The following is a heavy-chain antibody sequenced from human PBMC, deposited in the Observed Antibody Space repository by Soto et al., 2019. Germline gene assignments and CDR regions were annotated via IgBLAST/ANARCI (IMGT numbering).Heavy chain of an antibody. D-gene: IGHD6-13*01. J-gene: IGHJ5*02. CDR1: GGSFSSGAYH. CDR2: TSYRGNT. Sequence: PSETLSLTCTVSGGSFSSGAYHWSWLRQYPGKGLEWIGSTSYRGNTYYNPSLKSRLSMSVDTSKNQFSLNLTSVTAADTAVYFCARMSATGTRWFDPWGHGTQVTVAS. V-gene: IGHV4-31*03. CDR3: ARMSATGTRWFDP.